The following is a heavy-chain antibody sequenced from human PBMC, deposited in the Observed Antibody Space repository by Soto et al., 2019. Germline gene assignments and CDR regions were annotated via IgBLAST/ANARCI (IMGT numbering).Heavy chain of an antibody. V-gene: IGHV1-8*01. J-gene: IGHJ6*03. CDR1: GYTFTSYD. CDR2: MNPNSGNT. Sequence: ASVKVSCKASGYTFTSYDINWVRQATGQGLEWMGWMNPNSGNTGYAQKFQGRVTMTGNTPISTAYMGLRSLRSEDTAVYYCARGRRDVVVPAAIRRRYYYYYMDVWGKGTTVTVSS. CDR3: ARGRRDVVVPAAIRRRYYYYYMDV. D-gene: IGHD2-2*01.